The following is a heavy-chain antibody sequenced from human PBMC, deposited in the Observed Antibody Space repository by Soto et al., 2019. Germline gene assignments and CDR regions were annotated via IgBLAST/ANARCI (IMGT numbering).Heavy chain of an antibody. CDR3: AGGRGGGSSEAYYFDY. CDR1: GFTFSSYW. V-gene: IGHV3-7*01. CDR2: IKQDGSEK. Sequence: GGSLRLSCAASGFTFSSYWMSWVRQAPGKGLEWVANIKQDGSEKYYVDSVKGRFTISRDNAKNSLYLQMNSLRAEDTAVYYCAGGRGGGSSEAYYFDYWGQGTLVTVSS. J-gene: IGHJ4*02. D-gene: IGHD2-2*01.